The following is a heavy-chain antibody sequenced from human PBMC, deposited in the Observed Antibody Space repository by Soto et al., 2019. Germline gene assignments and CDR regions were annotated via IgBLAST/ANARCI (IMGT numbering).Heavy chain of an antibody. Sequence: PVGSLRLSCTASGFMFSTYLMSWVRQAPGKGLEWVANIRQGGNEKFYVDSVKGRFTISRDNAKKSLYLQMNSLRAEDTAVYYCVGALTYEVPYYYYGMDVWGQVPTVTLSS. CDR2: IRQGGNEK. CDR3: VGALTYEVPYYYYGMDV. CDR1: GFMFSTYL. V-gene: IGHV3-7*01. D-gene: IGHD3-16*01. J-gene: IGHJ6*02.